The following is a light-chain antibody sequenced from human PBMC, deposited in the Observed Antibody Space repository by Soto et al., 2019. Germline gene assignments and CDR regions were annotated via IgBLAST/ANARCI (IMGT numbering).Light chain of an antibody. J-gene: IGKJ2*01. CDR2: GAS. CDR3: QQYGSSPYT. CDR1: QSVSSRC. Sequence: IVLTQSPGPLSLSPGVRATLYCRSIQSVSSRCLAWYQQKPGQAPRLLMYGASSRATGIPDRFSGTGSGTDVTLTIIRLEPEDFAVYYCQQYGSSPYTFGRGTKLEIK. V-gene: IGKV3-20*01.